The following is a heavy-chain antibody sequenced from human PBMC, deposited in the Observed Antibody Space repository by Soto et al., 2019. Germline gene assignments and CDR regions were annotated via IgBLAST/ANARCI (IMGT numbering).Heavy chain of an antibody. D-gene: IGHD2-8*01. V-gene: IGHV4-59*01. CDR2: IFYTGAT. Sequence: QVQLQESGPGLVKPSETLSLTCTVSGGSMSPYYWSWIRQPPGKGLEWIGYIFYTGATSYNPSLESRVNISVDTSKNQFYLKLRSVTAADTALYYCAREVGGVAGIWGQGTLVTVSS. J-gene: IGHJ4*02. CDR1: GGSMSPYY. CDR3: AREVGGVAGI.